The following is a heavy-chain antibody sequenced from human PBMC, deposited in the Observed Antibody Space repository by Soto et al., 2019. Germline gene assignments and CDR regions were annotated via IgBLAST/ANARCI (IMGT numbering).Heavy chain of an antibody. CDR3: AKAKGLYFDCFSRHAIFSY. CDR1: GFTFSSYG. J-gene: IGHJ4*02. CDR2: ISYDGSNK. V-gene: IGHV3-30*18. D-gene: IGHD3-9*01. Sequence: GGSLRLSCAASGFTFSSYGMHWVRQAPGKGLEWVAVISYDGSNKYYADSVKGRFTISRDNSKNTLYLQMNSLRAEDTAVYYCAKAKGLYFDCFSRHAIFSYWGQGTLVPVSS.